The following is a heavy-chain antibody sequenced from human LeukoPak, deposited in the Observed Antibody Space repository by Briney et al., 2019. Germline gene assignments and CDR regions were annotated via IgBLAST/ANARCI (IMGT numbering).Heavy chain of an antibody. CDR3: ARRHLRGNTLRGGHHLDP. CDR1: GFTFNSHG. Sequence: GTSLRLSCSTSGFTFNSHGFHWVRQAPGKGLEWVAAISDDGLNTFYIGSVKGRFTISRDDSKNAVSLQMTSLRSEDTAMYYCARRHLRGNTLRGGHHLDPWGLGTLVAVSS. CDR2: ISDDGLNT. V-gene: IGHV3-30*03. D-gene: IGHD1-14*01. J-gene: IGHJ5*02.